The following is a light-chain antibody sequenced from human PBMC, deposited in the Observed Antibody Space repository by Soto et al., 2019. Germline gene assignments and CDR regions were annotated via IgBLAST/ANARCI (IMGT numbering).Light chain of an antibody. J-gene: IGLJ3*02. CDR2: DVS. V-gene: IGLV2-11*01. CDR1: SSDVGGYNF. Sequence: TVSGSPGQSVTISCTGTSSDVGGYNFVSWYQQHPGKAPKLIIYDVSKRPSGVPDRFSGSKSGNTASLTISGLQAEDEADYYCCSYAGSYTLWVFGGGTKVTVL. CDR3: CSYAGSYTLWV.